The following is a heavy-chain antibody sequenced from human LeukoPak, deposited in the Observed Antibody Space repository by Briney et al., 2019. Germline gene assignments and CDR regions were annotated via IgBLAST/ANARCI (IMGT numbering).Heavy chain of an antibody. V-gene: IGHV4-59*08. J-gene: IGHJ4*02. Sequence: SETLSLTCTVSGGSISSYYWSWIRQPPGKGLEWIGYIYYSGSTNYNPSLKSRVTISVDTSKNQFSLKLSSVTAADTAVYYCARASPRGPIHFDYWGQGTLVTVSS. D-gene: IGHD3-16*01. CDR2: IYYSGST. CDR1: GGSISSYY. CDR3: ARASPRGPIHFDY.